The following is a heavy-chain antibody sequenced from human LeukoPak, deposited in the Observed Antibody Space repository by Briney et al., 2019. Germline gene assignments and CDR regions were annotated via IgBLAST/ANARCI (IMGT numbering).Heavy chain of an antibody. CDR3: ARHDVEMATPDY. CDR2: IYPGDSDT. J-gene: IGHJ4*02. Sequence: GESLKISCRGSGYSFTSYWIGWVRQMPGKGLGWMGIIYPGDSDTRYSTSFQGQVTISADKSISTAYLQWSSLKASDTAMYYCARHDVEMATPDYWGQGTLVTVSS. D-gene: IGHD5-24*01. CDR1: GYSFTSYW. V-gene: IGHV5-51*01.